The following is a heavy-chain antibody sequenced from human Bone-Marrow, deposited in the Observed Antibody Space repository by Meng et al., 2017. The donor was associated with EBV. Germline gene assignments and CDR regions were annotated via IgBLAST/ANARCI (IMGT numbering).Heavy chain of an antibody. V-gene: IGHV4-34*01. CDR1: GGSFVGYY. CDR2: INHSGST. D-gene: IGHD2-15*01. Sequence: QVQLQQCGAGLLEPSETLSLICAFVGGSFVGYYWSWIRQPPGKGLEWIGEINHSGSTNYNPSLKSRVTISVDTSKNQFSLKLSSVTAADTAVYYCARSACGGSCYSWGYSYGYFDYWGQGTLVTV. CDR3: ARSACGGSCYSWGYSYGYFDY. J-gene: IGHJ4*02.